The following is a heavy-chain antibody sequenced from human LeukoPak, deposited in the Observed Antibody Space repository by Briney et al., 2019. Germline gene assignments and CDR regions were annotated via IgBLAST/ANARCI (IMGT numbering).Heavy chain of an antibody. CDR3: AKDSQQLVPYYYYYMDV. J-gene: IGHJ6*03. V-gene: IGHV3-30*02. CDR2: IRYDGSNK. D-gene: IGHD6-13*01. Sequence: GGSLRLSRAASGFTFSSYGMHWVRQAPGKGLEWVAFIRYDGSNKYYADSVKGRFTISRDNSKNTLYLQMNSLRAEDTAVYYCAKDSQQLVPYYYYYMDVWGKGTTVTISS. CDR1: GFTFSSYG.